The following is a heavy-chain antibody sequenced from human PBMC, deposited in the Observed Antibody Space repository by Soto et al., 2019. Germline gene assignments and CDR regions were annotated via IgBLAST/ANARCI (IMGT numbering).Heavy chain of an antibody. CDR3: ARRRRGITMTRATYAMDV. D-gene: IGHD2-21*02. Sequence: SETLSLTCAVYGEAFSGYHWNWIRQSPGKGLEWIGEINESGSTNYKPSLARRVTISVDTSKRQVSLRLRSVTVADAAVYYCARRRRGITMTRATYAMDVWGQGTPVTVSS. J-gene: IGHJ6*02. V-gene: IGHV4-34*01. CDR1: GEAFSGYH. CDR2: INESGST.